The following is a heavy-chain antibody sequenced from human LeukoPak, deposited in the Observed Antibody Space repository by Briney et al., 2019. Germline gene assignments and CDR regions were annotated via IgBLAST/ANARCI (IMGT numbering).Heavy chain of an antibody. V-gene: IGHV3-21*01. J-gene: IGHJ4*02. CDR2: ISSSSSYI. Sequence: GGSLRLSCAASGFAFSSYSMNWVRQAPGKGLEWVSSISSSSSYIYYTDSVKGRFTISRDNAKNSLYLQMNSLRAEDTAVYYCARSGEQERNDYWGQGTLVTVSS. CDR3: ARSGEQERNDY. D-gene: IGHD1-26*01. CDR1: GFAFSSYS.